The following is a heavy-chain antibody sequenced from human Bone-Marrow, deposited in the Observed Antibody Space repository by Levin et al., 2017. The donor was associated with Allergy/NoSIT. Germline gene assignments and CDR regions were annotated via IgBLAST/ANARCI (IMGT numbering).Heavy chain of an antibody. CDR2: IYSGDRT. CDR1: LFTASSSY. CDR3: YVYDSSGYWFPGDFQH. D-gene: IGHD3-22*01. V-gene: IGHV3-53*01. J-gene: IGHJ1*01. Sequence: GGSLRLSCAASLFTASSSYMSWVRQAPGKGLEWVSIIYSGDRTYYADSVKGRFTISRDSSKKTLYLQMNSLRVEDTAVYYCYVYDSSGYWFPGDFQHWGQGTQVTVFS.